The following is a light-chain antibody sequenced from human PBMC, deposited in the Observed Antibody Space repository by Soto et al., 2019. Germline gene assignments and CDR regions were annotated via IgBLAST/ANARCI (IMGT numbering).Light chain of an antibody. CDR3: QHSDNYPRT. CDR1: QSISSW. J-gene: IGKJ1*01. Sequence: DIQMTQSPSTLSASVGDRVTITCRASQSISSWLAWYQQKPGKAPKVLIYKASSLESGVPSRFSGSGSGTEFTLTISSLQPDDFSTYYCQHSDNYPRTFGQGTKVEIK. V-gene: IGKV1-5*03. CDR2: KAS.